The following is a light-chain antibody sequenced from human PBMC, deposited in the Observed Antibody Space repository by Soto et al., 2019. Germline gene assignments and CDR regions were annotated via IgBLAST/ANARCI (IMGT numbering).Light chain of an antibody. J-gene: IGLJ3*02. CDR2: DVS. V-gene: IGLV2-11*01. Sequence: QSVLTQPASVSGSPGQSITISCTGTSSDVGGYNYVSWYQQHPGKAPKIIIYDVSKRPSGVPDRFSGSKSGNTASLTISGLQAEDEADYYCCSYAGSYTWVFGGGTKLTVL. CDR3: CSYAGSYTWV. CDR1: SSDVGGYNY.